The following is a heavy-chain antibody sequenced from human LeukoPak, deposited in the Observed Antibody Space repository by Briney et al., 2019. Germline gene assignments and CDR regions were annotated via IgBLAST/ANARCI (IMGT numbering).Heavy chain of an antibody. CDR3: ARARRYRYYFDY. CDR2: ISVSGDST. V-gene: IGHV3-23*01. D-gene: IGHD3-16*02. J-gene: IGHJ4*02. CDR1: GFTFSNYA. Sequence: PGGSLRLSCAASGFTFSNYAMRWVRHAPGKGLEWVSGISVSGDSTYYADSVKGRFTISRDNSKNTLYLQMNSLRAEDTAVYYCARARRYRYYFDYWGQGTLVTVSS.